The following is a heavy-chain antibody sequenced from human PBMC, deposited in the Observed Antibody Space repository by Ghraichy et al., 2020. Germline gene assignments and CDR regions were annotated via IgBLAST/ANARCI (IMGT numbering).Heavy chain of an antibody. Sequence: GESLNISCAASGFTFSDYYMTWIRQAPGKGLEWVSYISGSGSSIKYADSVKGRFSISRANPTKTMYLQMNSLRADDTAVYYCARDLQFWSHKYYPDLDVWGQGATVTVSS. V-gene: IGHV3-11*01. D-gene: IGHD3-3*01. J-gene: IGHJ6*02. CDR2: ISGSGSSI. CDR3: ARDLQFWSHKYYPDLDV. CDR1: GFTFSDYY.